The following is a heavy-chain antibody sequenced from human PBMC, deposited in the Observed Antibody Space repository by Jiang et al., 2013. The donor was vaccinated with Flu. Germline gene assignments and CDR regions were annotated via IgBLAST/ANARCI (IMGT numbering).Heavy chain of an antibody. CDR1: GYTFINYF. CDR3: TRGSNWFSDAFDI. Sequence: KASGYTFINYFMHWVRQAPGQGLEWMGWINPRSGGTKYVEKFQGRVTMTRDTSSFTAYMELSRLRSDDTAVYYCTRGSNWFSDAFDIWGQGTMVTVSS. D-gene: IGHD6-13*01. V-gene: IGHV1-2*02. CDR2: INPRSGGT. J-gene: IGHJ3*02.